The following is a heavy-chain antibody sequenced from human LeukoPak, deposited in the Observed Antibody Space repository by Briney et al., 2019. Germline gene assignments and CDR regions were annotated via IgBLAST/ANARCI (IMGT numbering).Heavy chain of an antibody. Sequence: PSETLSLTCTVSGGSISSYYWSWIRQPPGKGLEWIGYIYYSGSTNYNPSLKSRVTISVDTSKNQFSLKLSSVTAADTAVYYCARRHRSSSSDYFDYWGQGTLVTVSS. CDR1: GGSISSYY. D-gene: IGHD6-6*01. CDR2: IYYSGST. CDR3: ARRHRSSSSDYFDY. J-gene: IGHJ4*02. V-gene: IGHV4-59*08.